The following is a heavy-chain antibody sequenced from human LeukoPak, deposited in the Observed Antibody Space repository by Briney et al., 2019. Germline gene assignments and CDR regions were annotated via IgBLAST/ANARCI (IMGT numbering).Heavy chain of an antibody. CDR1: GYTFTTYD. J-gene: IGHJ5*02. CDR3: ARGSSTSWYDWFDP. CDR2: MNPNSGYT. Sequence: ASVKVSCKASGYTFTTYDINWVQQATGQGLEWMGWMNPNSGYTGYAQKFQGRVTMTRNTSISTAYMELSSLRSEDTAVYFCARGSSTSWYDWFDPWGQGTLVTVSS. V-gene: IGHV1-8*01. D-gene: IGHD6-13*01.